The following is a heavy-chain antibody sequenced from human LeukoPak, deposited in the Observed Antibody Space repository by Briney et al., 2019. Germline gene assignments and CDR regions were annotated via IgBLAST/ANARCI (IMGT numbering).Heavy chain of an antibody. CDR3: AKGVYYDSSGSDY. V-gene: IGHV3-23*01. CDR2: ISGSGGST. D-gene: IGHD3-22*01. J-gene: IGHJ4*02. Sequence: GGSLRLSCAASGFTFSSYAMSWVRQAPGRGLEWVSAISGSGGSTYYADSVKGRFTISRDNSKNTLYLQMNSLRAEDTAVYYCAKGVYYDSSGSDYWGQGTLVTVSS. CDR1: GFTFSSYA.